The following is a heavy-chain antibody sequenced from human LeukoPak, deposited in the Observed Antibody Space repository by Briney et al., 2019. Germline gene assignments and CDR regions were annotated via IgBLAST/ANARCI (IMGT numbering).Heavy chain of an antibody. J-gene: IGHJ6*03. CDR1: GGTFSSYA. CDR2: IIPILGTA. V-gene: IGHV1-69*01. CDR3: ARATIFGVVQYYYYMDV. Sequence: ASVKVSCKASGGTFSSYAISWVRQAPGQGLEWMGGIIPILGTANYAQKFQGRVTITADESTSTAYMELSSLRSEDTAVYYCARATIFGVVQYYYYMDVWGKGTTVTVSS. D-gene: IGHD3-3*01.